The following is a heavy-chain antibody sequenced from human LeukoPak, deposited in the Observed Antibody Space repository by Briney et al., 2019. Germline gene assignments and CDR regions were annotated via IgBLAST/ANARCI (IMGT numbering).Heavy chain of an antibody. CDR1: GFTFSSYE. CDR3: VTLGSRTDAFDI. Sequence: GGSLRLSCAASGFTFSSYEMNWVRQAPGKGLEWVSYISSSGSTIYYADSVRGRFTISRDNAKNSLYLQMNSLRAEDTAVYYCVTLGSRTDAFDIWGQGTMVTVSS. D-gene: IGHD3-10*01. V-gene: IGHV3-48*03. CDR2: ISSSGSTI. J-gene: IGHJ3*02.